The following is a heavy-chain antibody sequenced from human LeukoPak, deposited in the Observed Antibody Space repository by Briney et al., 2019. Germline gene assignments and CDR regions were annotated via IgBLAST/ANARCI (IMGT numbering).Heavy chain of an antibody. CDR1: GFTFSNYW. CDR2: IKRDGSEK. D-gene: IGHD3-16*01. V-gene: IGHV3-7*01. Sequence: PGESLRLSCSASGFTFSNYWMCWVRQAPGKGLEWVASIKRDGSEKYSVDSVKGRFTISSDNAKNSVYLQMNSLRVEDTAVYYCARLRFYEFDYWGQGTLVSVSS. CDR3: ARLRFYEFDY. J-gene: IGHJ4*02.